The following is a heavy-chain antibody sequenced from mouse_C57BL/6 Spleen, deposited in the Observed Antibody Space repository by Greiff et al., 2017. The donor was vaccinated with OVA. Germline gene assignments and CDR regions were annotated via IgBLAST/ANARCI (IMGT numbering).Heavy chain of an antibody. Sequence: VQLQQPGAELVKPGASVKLSCTASGFNIKDYYMNWVKQRTEQGLEWIGGIDPGDGGTKYAPKFQGKATITVDTSSNTAYLQLSSLTSEDTAVYYCARVSASDVAWYAGRGNGPLVTV. V-gene: IGHV14-2*01. CDR3: ARVSASDVAWYAG. CDR1: GFNIKDYY. D-gene: IGHD6-1*01. CDR2: IDPGDGGT. J-gene: IGHJ3*01.